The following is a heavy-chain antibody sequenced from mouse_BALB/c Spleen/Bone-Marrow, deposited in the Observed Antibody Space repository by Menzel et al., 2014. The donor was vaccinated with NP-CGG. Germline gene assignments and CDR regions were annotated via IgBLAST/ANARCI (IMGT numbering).Heavy chain of an antibody. CDR2: ISDGGSYT. J-gene: IGHJ4*01. Sequence: EVQGVESRGGLVKPGGSLKLSCAASGFTFSDYYMYWVRQTPEKRLEWVATISDGGSYTYYPDSVKGRFTISRDNAKNNLFLQLSSLKSEDTAMYYCAREVSMDYWGQGTSVTVSS. CDR1: GFTFSDYY. V-gene: IGHV5-4*02. CDR3: AREVSMDY.